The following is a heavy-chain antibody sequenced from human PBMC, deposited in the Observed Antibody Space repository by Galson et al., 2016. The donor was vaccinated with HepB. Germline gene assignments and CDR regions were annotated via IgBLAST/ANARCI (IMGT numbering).Heavy chain of an antibody. CDR1: GFIFDDYA. CDR2: ITWNSRKT. Sequence: SLRLSCAASGFIFDDYAMFWVRQVPGKGLEWVSSITWNSRKTDYADSVKGRFTISRDNAKNSVNLHMNSLGPEDTALYYCAKERGNLNYSDPYGMDVWGQGTTVTVCS. D-gene: IGHD4-23*01. V-gene: IGHV3-9*01. J-gene: IGHJ6*02. CDR3: AKERGNLNYSDPYGMDV.